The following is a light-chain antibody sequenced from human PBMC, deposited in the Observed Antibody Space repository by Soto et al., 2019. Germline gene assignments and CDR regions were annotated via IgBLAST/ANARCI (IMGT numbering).Light chain of an antibody. CDR3: QQRSNWPIT. V-gene: IGKV3D-20*02. CDR1: QSVSTSF. Sequence: EVVLTQSPGTLSLSPGERATLSCRSSQSVSTSFLAWYQQKPGQAPRLLIYGAFSRATGIPDRFSGSGSGTDFTLTISSLEPEDFALYYCQQRSNWPITFGQGTRLEIK. J-gene: IGKJ5*01. CDR2: GAF.